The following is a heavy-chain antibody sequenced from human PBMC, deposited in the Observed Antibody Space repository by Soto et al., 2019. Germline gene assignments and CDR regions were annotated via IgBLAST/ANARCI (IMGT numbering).Heavy chain of an antibody. CDR2: IIPILGIA. V-gene: IGHV1-69*02. Sequence: SVKVSCKASGGTFSSYTISWVRQAPGQGLEWMGRIIPILGIANYAQKFQGRVTITADKSTSTAYMELSSLRSEDTAVYYCARVGDGGVATIVASFAFDIWGQGTMVTVSS. J-gene: IGHJ3*02. D-gene: IGHD5-12*01. CDR3: ARVGDGGVATIVASFAFDI. CDR1: GGTFSSYT.